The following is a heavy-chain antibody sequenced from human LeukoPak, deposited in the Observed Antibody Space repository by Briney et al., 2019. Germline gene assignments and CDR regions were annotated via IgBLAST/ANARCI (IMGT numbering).Heavy chain of an antibody. V-gene: IGHV1-46*01. CDR3: ARGAAPRSYDFGDYFDY. CDR2: INPGGGPT. Sequence: ASVKVSCKASGYSFISYYIHWVRQAPGQGLEWVGIINPGGGPTNYARKFQARVTLTSDTSTTTVYTELSGLTSEDTAVYYCARGAAPRSYDFGDYFDYWGQGTLVTVSS. CDR1: GYSFISYY. J-gene: IGHJ4*02. D-gene: IGHD4-17*01.